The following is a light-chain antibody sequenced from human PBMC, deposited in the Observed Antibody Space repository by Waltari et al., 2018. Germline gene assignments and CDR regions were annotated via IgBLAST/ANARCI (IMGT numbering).Light chain of an antibody. Sequence: IVLTQSPGTLSLSPGEIATLSCRASQSVNTYLAWYQQKPGQAPRLLIYGAYTRAAGIPDRFSGCGFGTDFSLTISRLEAEDFAVYYCQHHVRLPATFGQGTKVEIK. V-gene: IGKV3-20*01. CDR1: QSVNTY. CDR3: QHHVRLPAT. CDR2: GAY. J-gene: IGKJ1*01.